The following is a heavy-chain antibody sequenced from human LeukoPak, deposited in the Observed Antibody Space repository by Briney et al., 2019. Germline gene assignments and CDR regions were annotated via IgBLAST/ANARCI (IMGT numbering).Heavy chain of an antibody. CDR3: AKLGRQPYYYYMDV. Sequence: GGSLRLSCAASGFTFSSYGMSWVRQAPGKGLEWVSAISGSGGSTYYADSVKGRFTISRDNSKNALYLQMNSLRAEDTAVYYCAKLGRQPYYYYMDVWGKGTTVTISS. CDR1: GFTFSSYG. CDR2: ISGSGGST. D-gene: IGHD1-14*01. J-gene: IGHJ6*03. V-gene: IGHV3-23*01.